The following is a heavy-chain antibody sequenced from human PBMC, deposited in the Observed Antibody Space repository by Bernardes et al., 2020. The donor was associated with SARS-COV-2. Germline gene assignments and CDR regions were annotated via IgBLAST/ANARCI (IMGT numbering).Heavy chain of an antibody. J-gene: IGHJ6*02. D-gene: IGHD3-22*01. CDR3: ARGQYYYDSSGYYYSNYYYYGMDV. V-gene: IGHV4-34*01. CDR2: INHSGST. Sequence: TLSLTCAVYGGSFSGYYWSWIRQPPGKGLEWIGEINHSGSTNYNPSLKSRVTISVDTSKNQFSLKLSSVTAADTAVYYCARGQYYYDSSGYYYSNYYYYGMDVWGQGTTVTVSS. CDR1: GGSFSGYY.